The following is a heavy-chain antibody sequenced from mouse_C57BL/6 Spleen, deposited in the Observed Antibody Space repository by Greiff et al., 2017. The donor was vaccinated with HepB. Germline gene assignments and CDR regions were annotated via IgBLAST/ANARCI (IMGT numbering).Heavy chain of an antibody. CDR1: GFTFSDYY. CDR3: AREGGLGRWYFDY. V-gene: IGHV5-16*01. J-gene: IGHJ2*01. Sequence: EVKLVECEGGLVQPGSSMKLSCTASGFTFSDYYMAWVRQVPEKGLEWVANINYDGSSTYYLDSLKSRFIISRDNAKNILYLQMSSLKSEDTATYYCAREGGLGRWYFDYWGQGTTLTVSS. CDR2: INYDGSST. D-gene: IGHD4-1*01.